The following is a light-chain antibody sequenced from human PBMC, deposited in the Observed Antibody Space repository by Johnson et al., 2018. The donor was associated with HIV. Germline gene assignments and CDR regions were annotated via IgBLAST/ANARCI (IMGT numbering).Light chain of an antibody. CDR1: NSNIGNNY. V-gene: IGLV1-51*01. CDR2: ENN. Sequence: TQPPSVSAAPGQKVTISCSGSNSNIGNNYVSWYQQVPGTAPKLLIYENNKRPSGIPDRFSGSKSGTSATLGITGLQTGDEADYYCGTWDTSLSAYVFGTVTTVTVI. CDR3: GTWDTSLSAYV. J-gene: IGLJ1*01.